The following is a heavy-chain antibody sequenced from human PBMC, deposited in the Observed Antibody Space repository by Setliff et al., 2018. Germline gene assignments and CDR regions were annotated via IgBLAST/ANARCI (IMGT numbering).Heavy chain of an antibody. CDR1: GYSFNGYG. CDR3: SRLVRFCTTTSCPRRSGGEF. CDR2: ISPHTGNT. J-gene: IGHJ4*02. V-gene: IGHV1-18*01. Sequence: ASVKVSCKTSGYSFNGYGIAWVRQAPGQGLEWMGWISPHTGNTYYTPNLHGRLTLTTDTSTSTAYMELRSLGSDDTALYFCSRLVRFCTTTSCPRRSGGEFWGQGTLVTVSS. D-gene: IGHD2-8*01.